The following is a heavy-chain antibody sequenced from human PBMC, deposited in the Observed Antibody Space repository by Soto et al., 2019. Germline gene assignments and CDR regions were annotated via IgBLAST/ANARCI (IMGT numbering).Heavy chain of an antibody. CDR2: IYYSGST. Sequence: QVQLQESGPGLVKPSQTLSLTCTVSGGSISSGGYYWSWIRQHPGKGLEWIGYIYYSGSTYYNPSLKSRVTISVDTSKNQFPLTLSSVTAADTAVYYCARDLRDILVPAASRFDPWGQGTLVTVSS. CDR3: ARDLRDILVPAASRFDP. V-gene: IGHV4-31*03. CDR1: GGSISSGGYY. J-gene: IGHJ5*02. D-gene: IGHD2-2*01.